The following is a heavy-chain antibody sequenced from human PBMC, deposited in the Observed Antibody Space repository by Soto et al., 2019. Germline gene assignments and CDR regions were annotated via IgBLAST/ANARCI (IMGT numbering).Heavy chain of an antibody. CDR1: GGSISSSSYY. CDR3: ARGGGVGAPV. V-gene: IGHV4-39*01. Sequence: SETLSLTCTVSGGSISSSSYYWGWIRQPPGKGLEWIGSIYYSGGTYYNPSLKSRVTISVDTSKNQFPLKLSSVTAADTAVYYCARGGGVGAPVWGQGTLVTVSS. D-gene: IGHD1-26*01. J-gene: IGHJ4*02. CDR2: IYYSGGT.